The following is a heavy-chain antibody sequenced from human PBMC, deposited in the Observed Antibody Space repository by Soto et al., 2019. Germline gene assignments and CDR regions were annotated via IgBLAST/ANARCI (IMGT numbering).Heavy chain of an antibody. CDR1: GFSLSTSRVG. CDR2: IYWDDDK. D-gene: IGHD3-10*01. Sequence: QITLKESGPTLVKPTQTLTLTCTFSGFSLSTSRVGVGWIRQPPGKALEWLALIYWDDDKRYSPSLKNRLTLTKDTSKNQVVLTMTNADPVDTATYYCVHTSGSGNSACFDYGGQGTLVTVSS. J-gene: IGHJ4*02. CDR3: VHTSGSGNSACFDY. V-gene: IGHV2-5*02.